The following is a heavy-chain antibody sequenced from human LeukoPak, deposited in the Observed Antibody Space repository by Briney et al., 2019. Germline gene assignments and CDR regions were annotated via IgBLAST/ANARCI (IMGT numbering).Heavy chain of an antibody. J-gene: IGHJ4*02. V-gene: IGHV1-46*01. D-gene: IGHD6-19*01. CDR1: GYTFTSYY. CDR3: ARDPSNSSGWRTFFDY. CDR2: INPSGGST. Sequence: ASVKVSCKASGYTFTSYYMHWVRQAPGQGLEWVGIINPSGGSTSYAQKFQGRVTMTRDTSTSTAYMELRSLGSDDTAVYYCARDPSNSSGWRTFFDYWGQGTLVTVSS.